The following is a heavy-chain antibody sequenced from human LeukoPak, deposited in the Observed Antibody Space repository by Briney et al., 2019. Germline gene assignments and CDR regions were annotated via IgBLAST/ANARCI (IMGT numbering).Heavy chain of an antibody. D-gene: IGHD5-18*01. CDR3: ARNSGYSYAKIIPGGY. CDR2: ISAYNGNT. J-gene: IGHJ4*02. Sequence: ASVKVSCKASGYTFTSYGISWVRQAPGQGLERMGWISAYNGNTNYAQKLQGRVTMTTDTSTSTAYMELRSLRSDDTAVYYCARNSGYSYAKIIPGGYWGQGTLVTVSS. CDR1: GYTFTSYG. V-gene: IGHV1-18*01.